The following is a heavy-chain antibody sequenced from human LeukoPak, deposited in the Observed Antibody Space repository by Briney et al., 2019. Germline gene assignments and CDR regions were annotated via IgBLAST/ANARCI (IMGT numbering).Heavy chain of an antibody. CDR3: ARDLAVAGPADWFDP. Sequence: SETLSLTCAVSGGSISSYYWSWIRQPPGKGLEWIGYIYYSGSTNYNPSLKSRVTISVDTSKNQFSLKLSSVTAADTAVYYCARDLAVAGPADWFDPWGQGTLVTVSS. J-gene: IGHJ5*02. CDR1: GGSISSYY. CDR2: IYYSGST. V-gene: IGHV4-59*01. D-gene: IGHD6-19*01.